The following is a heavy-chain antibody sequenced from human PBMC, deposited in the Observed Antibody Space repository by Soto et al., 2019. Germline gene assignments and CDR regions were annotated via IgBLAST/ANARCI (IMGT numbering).Heavy chain of an antibody. CDR1: GFSIGGNP. CDR2: IHTVGST. V-gene: IGHV3-53*01. J-gene: IGHJ4*02. CDR3: ARGLNDDS. Sequence: PGGSLRLSCEVSGFSIGGNPMSWVRQAPGQGLEWVASIHTVGSTYYADSVRGRFTISRDNSKNTLFLQMNSLRVGDTAIYFCARGLNDDSWGQGTLVTVSS. D-gene: IGHD1-1*01.